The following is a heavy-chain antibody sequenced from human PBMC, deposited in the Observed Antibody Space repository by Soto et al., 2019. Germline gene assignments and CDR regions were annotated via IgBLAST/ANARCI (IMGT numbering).Heavy chain of an antibody. J-gene: IGHJ4*02. CDR2: ISGSGGGT. D-gene: IGHD2-8*02. CDR3: ARGQGIGLFPVPVRIVNRPKPTGFDY. Sequence: EVQLLESGGGLARPGGALRLCCAASGFTFSSYAMTWVRQAPGKGLSWVSGISGSGGGTHYTDAGKGRFTVSRDNSNNTVCLQMNSPRVEDTDVYSCARGQGIGLFPVPVRIVNRPKPTGFDYWGQGTLVTVSS. CDR1: GFTFSSYA. V-gene: IGHV3-23*01.